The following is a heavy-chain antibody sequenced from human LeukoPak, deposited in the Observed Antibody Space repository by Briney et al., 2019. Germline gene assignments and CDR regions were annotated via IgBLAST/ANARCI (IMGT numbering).Heavy chain of an antibody. Sequence: GGSLRLSCAASGFTFSTHWMSWVRQAPGKGLEGVANIKQDGSEKYYVDSVKGRFTISRDNAKNSLYLQMNSLRVEDTAVYYCAREKHYYGSVVDYWGQGTLVTVSS. J-gene: IGHJ4*02. D-gene: IGHD3-10*01. CDR1: GFTFSTHW. CDR2: IKQDGSEK. V-gene: IGHV3-7*01. CDR3: AREKHYYGSVVDY.